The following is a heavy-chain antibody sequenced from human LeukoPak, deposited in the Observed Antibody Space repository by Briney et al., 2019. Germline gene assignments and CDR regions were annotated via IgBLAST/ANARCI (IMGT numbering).Heavy chain of an antibody. CDR3: ARRHAQRYYSYYYMDV. J-gene: IGHJ6*03. Sequence: PSETLSLTCAVYGGSFSGYYWSWIRQPPGKGLEWIGEINHSGSTNYNPSLKSRVTISIDTSKNQFSLKLSSVTAADTAVFYCARRHAQRYYSYYYMDVWGKGTTVTVSS. CDR1: GGSFSGYY. D-gene: IGHD3-9*01. V-gene: IGHV4-34*01. CDR2: INHSGST.